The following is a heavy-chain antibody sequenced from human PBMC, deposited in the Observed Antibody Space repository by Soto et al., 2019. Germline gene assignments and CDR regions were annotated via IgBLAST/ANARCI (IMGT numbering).Heavy chain of an antibody. V-gene: IGHV4-38-2*01. CDR2: IFHSGTT. CDR1: GYSISSGYY. Sequence: SETLSLTCAVSGYSISSGYYWGWIRQPAGKGLEWLGSIFHSGTTYDNPSLKSRVTISVDMSKNQFSLKLTSVTAADTAVYYCARLLYDSRGYYYFDYWGQGTLVTVSS. CDR3: ARLLYDSRGYYYFDY. J-gene: IGHJ4*02. D-gene: IGHD3-22*01.